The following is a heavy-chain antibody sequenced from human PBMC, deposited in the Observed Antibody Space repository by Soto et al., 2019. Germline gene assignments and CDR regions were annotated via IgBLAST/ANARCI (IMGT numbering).Heavy chain of an antibody. CDR1: GGTFSSYA. CDR3: ARAQGSSTSLEIYYYYYYGMDV. V-gene: IGHV1-69*01. J-gene: IGHJ6*02. Sequence: QVQLVQSGAEVKKPGSSVKVSCKASGGTFSSYAISWVRQAPGQGLEWMGGIIPISGTANYAQKFQGRVTITADEPTSTAYMELSSLRSEDTAVYYGARAQGSSTSLEIYYYYYYGMDVWGQGTTVTVPS. D-gene: IGHD2-2*01. CDR2: IIPISGTA.